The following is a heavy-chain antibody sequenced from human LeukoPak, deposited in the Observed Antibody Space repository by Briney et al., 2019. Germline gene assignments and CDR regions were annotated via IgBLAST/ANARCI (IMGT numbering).Heavy chain of an antibody. Sequence: PGGSLRLSCAASGFTFDSYAMHWVRQAPGKGLEWVSGISWNSGSIGYADSVKGRFTISRDNAKNSLYLQMNSLRAEDTAVYYCARDVGAVAGLDYWGQGTLVTVSS. CDR3: ARDVGAVAGLDY. V-gene: IGHV3-9*01. D-gene: IGHD6-19*01. CDR1: GFTFDSYA. CDR2: ISWNSGSI. J-gene: IGHJ4*02.